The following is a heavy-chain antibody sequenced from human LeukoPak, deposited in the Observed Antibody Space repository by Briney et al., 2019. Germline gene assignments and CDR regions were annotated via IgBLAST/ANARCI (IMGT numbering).Heavy chain of an antibody. CDR1: GYTFTSYY. D-gene: IGHD3-10*01. CDR2: INPSGGST. Sequence: ASVKVSCKASGYTFTSYYMHWVRQAPGQGLEWMGIINPSGGSTSYAQKFQGRVTMTRNTSISTAYMELSSLRSEDTAVYYCASFMVRGVTDYWGQGTLVTVSS. CDR3: ASFMVRGVTDY. V-gene: IGHV1-46*01. J-gene: IGHJ4*02.